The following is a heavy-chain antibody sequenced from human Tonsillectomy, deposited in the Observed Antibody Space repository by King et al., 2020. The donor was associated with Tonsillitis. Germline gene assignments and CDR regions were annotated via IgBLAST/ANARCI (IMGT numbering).Heavy chain of an antibody. Sequence: QLQESGSGLVKPSQTLSLTCAVSGGSISSGGYSWSWIRQPPGKGLEWIGYIYHSGSTYYNPSLKSRVTISVDSSKNQFSLKLSSVTAADTAVYYCARGIAARIYFDYWGQGTLVTVSS. CDR2: IYHSGST. V-gene: IGHV4-30-2*01. CDR3: ARGIAARIYFDY. CDR1: GGSISSGGYS. D-gene: IGHD6-6*01. J-gene: IGHJ4*02.